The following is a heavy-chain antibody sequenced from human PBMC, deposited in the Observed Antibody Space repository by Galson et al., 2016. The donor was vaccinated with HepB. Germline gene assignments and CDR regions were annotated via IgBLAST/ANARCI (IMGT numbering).Heavy chain of an antibody. CDR3: ARGRPIKGIQLWLHRDYYFDL. V-gene: IGHV4-34*01. D-gene: IGHD5-18*01. CDR2: IDHSGST. J-gene: IGHJ2*01. CDR1: VESFSGHY. Sequence: SETLSLTCAVYVESFSGHYWNWIRQPPGKGLEWIGEIDHSGSTNYNPSLKSRVTMSVDTSKNQFSLRLTSVTAADTAVYYCARGRPIKGIQLWLHRDYYFDLWGRGTLVTVSS.